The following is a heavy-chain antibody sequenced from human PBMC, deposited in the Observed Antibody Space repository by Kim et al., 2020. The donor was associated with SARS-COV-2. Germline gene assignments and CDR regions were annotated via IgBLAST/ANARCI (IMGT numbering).Heavy chain of an antibody. D-gene: IGHD3-22*01. J-gene: IGHJ4*02. CDR2: ISAYNGNT. Sequence: ASVKVSCKASGYTFTSYGISWVRQAPGQGLEWMGWISAYNGNTNYAQKLQGRVTMTTDTSTSTAYMELRSLRSDDTAVYYCARSFYDSSGYPRGYFDYWGQGTLVTVSS. CDR3: ARSFYDSSGYPRGYFDY. CDR1: GYTFTSYG. V-gene: IGHV1-18*01.